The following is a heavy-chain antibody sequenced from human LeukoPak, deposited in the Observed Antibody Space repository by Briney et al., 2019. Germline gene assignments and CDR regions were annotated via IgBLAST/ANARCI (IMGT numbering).Heavy chain of an antibody. CDR1: NYSITNGDY. J-gene: IGHJ4*02. Sequence: SETLSLTCGVSNYSITNGDYWAWIRQPLGKALEWIGSVYHSGSTYYNPSLKSRVTMSIDTSKNQFSLKLSSVTAADTAVYYCARRTSTVVRGGFDYWGQGTLVTVSS. CDR2: VYHSGST. V-gene: IGHV4-38-2*01. D-gene: IGHD4-23*01. CDR3: ARRTSTVVRGGFDY.